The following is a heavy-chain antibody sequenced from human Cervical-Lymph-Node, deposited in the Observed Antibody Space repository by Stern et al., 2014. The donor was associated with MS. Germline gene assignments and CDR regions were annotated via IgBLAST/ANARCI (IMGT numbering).Heavy chain of an antibody. D-gene: IGHD2-21*02. J-gene: IGHJ4*02. CDR2: IYPGDSDT. CDR3: ATSRGDDWFGLQY. Sequence: VQLVQSGAEVKQPGESLKISCKGSGYSFSGLWIGWVRQMPGQGLEWMGIIYPGDSDTRYSPSFRGRVTISADKSISTAYLQWRSLKASDSAMYYCATSRGDDWFGLQYWGQGTLVTVSS. V-gene: IGHV5-51*01. CDR1: GYSFSGLW.